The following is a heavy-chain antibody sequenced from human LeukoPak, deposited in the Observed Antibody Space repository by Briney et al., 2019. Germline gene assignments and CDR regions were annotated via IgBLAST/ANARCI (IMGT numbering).Heavy chain of an antibody. V-gene: IGHV4-39*07. Sequence: SETLSLTCTVSGGSISDSIYYWGWIRQPPGKGLEWIGSIYYSGTTYYSPSLESRVTISVDTSNNQVSLKLSSVTAADTAVYYCARVGSWYFHFDYWGQGTLVTVSS. CDR1: GGSISDSIYY. CDR2: IYYSGTT. J-gene: IGHJ4*02. CDR3: ARVGSWYFHFDY. D-gene: IGHD6-13*01.